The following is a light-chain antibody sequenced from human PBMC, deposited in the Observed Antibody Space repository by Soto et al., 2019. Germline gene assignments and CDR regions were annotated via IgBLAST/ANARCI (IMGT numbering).Light chain of an antibody. Sequence: QSVLPQPASVSGSPGPAITISCTGTSSDVGGYNYVSWYQQHPGKAPKLMIYDVTNRPSGVSNRFSGSKSGNTASLTISGLQAEDEADYYCSSYTSSSAVDVVFGGGTKLTVL. CDR2: DVT. CDR3: SSYTSSSAVDVV. CDR1: SSDVGGYNY. V-gene: IGLV2-14*01. J-gene: IGLJ2*01.